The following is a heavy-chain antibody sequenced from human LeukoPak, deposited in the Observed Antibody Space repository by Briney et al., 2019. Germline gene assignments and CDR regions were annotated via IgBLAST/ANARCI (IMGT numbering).Heavy chain of an antibody. CDR2: ISSSSSYI. CDR1: GFTFSSYA. Sequence: GGSLRLSCAASGFTFSSYAMSWVRQAPGKGLEWVSSISSSSSYIYYADSVKGRFTISRDNAKYSLYLQMNSLRAEDTAVYYCARVRQDYGDYDAFDIWGQGTMVTVSS. D-gene: IGHD4-17*01. V-gene: IGHV3-21*01. CDR3: ARVRQDYGDYDAFDI. J-gene: IGHJ3*02.